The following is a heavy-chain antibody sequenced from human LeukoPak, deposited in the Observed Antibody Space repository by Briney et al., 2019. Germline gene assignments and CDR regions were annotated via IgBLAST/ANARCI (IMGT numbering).Heavy chain of an antibody. J-gene: IGHJ4*02. CDR1: GGPISRYY. D-gene: IGHD3-3*01. CDR2: GYYSGST. CDR3: ARAGQGDFWSGLRYFDY. V-gene: IGHV4-59*01. Sequence: SETLSLTCTAPGGPISRYYRSWIRQPPGQGLDWSGYGYYSGSTNYNPSLKSRVAISVDTSKNHFSLKLSSVTAAETAVYYCARAGQGDFWSGLRYFDYWGQGTLVTVSS.